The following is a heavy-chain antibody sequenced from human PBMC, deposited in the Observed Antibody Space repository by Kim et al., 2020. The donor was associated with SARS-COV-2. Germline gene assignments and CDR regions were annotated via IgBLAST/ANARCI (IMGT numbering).Heavy chain of an antibody. CDR1: GGSFNDYL. J-gene: IGHJ4*02. CDR3: ARGVAARPLYYFDF. Sequence: SETLSLTCAVYGGSFNDYLWSWIRQPPGKGLEWIGEINHSGSTNYNPSLKSRVTISVDTSKNQFSLRLSSMTAADTAVYYCARGVAARPLYYFDFWGQGTLVTVSS. CDR2: INHSGST. V-gene: IGHV4-34*01. D-gene: IGHD6-6*01.